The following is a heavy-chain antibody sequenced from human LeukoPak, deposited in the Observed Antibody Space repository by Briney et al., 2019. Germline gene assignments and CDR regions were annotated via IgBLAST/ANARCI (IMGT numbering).Heavy chain of an antibody. V-gene: IGHV5-51*01. Sequence: GGSLKISCKGSGDTFATNWIGWVRQLPGKGLEWMGVIYPGDSRTRYNPSFQGQVTISADKSTSTAYLQWSSLQASDSGMYYCACRQFTSPWSDSWGPGTLVTVS. CDR2: IYPGDSRT. CDR3: ACRQFTSPWSDS. CDR1: GDTFATNW. D-gene: IGHD2-2*01. J-gene: IGHJ5*01.